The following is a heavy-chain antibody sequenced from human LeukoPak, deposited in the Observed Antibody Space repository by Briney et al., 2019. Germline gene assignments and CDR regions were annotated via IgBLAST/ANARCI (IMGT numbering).Heavy chain of an antibody. V-gene: IGHV4-61*02. CDR2: IYTSGST. Sequence: SETLSLTCTVSGGSISSGSYYWSWIRQPAGKGLEWIGRIYTSGSTDYNPSLKSQVTISVDTSKNQFSLKLSSVTAADTAVYYCARVHSSMVRGVIFDYWGQGTLVTVSS. D-gene: IGHD3-10*01. J-gene: IGHJ4*02. CDR1: GGSISSGSYY. CDR3: ARVHSSMVRGVIFDY.